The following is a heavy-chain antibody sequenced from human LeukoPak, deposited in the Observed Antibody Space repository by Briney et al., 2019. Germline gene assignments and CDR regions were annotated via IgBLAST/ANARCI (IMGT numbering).Heavy chain of an antibody. CDR2: IIPILGIA. Sequence: ASVKVSCKASGGTFSSYAIIWVRQAPGQGLEWMGRIIPILGIANYAQKFQGRVTITADKSTSTAYMELSSLRSEDTAVYYCARASVKDYFDYWGQGTLVTVSS. D-gene: IGHD6-6*01. CDR1: GGTFSSYA. V-gene: IGHV1-69*04. CDR3: ARASVKDYFDY. J-gene: IGHJ4*02.